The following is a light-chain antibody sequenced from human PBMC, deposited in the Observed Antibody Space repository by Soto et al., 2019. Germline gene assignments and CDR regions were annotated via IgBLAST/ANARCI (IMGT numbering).Light chain of an antibody. CDR1: QSVSNNY. J-gene: IGKJ4*01. CDR3: QQRSNWPPLT. V-gene: IGKV3-11*01. Sequence: TQSPCTLSLSPGERATLSCRASQSVSNNYLAWYQQKPGQAPRLLIYDASNRATGIPARFSGSGSGTDFTLTISSLEPEDFAVYYCQQRSNWPPLTFGGGTKVDIK. CDR2: DAS.